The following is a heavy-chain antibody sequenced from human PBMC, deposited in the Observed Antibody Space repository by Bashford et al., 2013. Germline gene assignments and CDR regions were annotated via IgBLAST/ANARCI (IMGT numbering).Heavy chain of an antibody. V-gene: IGHV2-70*11. Sequence: SGPTLVKPTQTLTLTCAFSGFSLSTSGMCVSWIRQPPGQALEWLARIDWDDDKYYRTSLKTRLTISKDTSKNQVVLTMTNMDPLDTATYYCARTLQQRGMNSFDYWGQGTVVTVSS. D-gene: IGHD6-13*01. CDR1: GFSLSTSGMC. CDR3: ARTLQQRGMNSFDY. J-gene: IGHJ4*02. CDR2: IDWDDDK.